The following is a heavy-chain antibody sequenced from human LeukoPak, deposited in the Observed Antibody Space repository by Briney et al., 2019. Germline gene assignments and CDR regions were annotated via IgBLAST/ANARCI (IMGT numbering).Heavy chain of an antibody. CDR3: ASFSSGPNYYYYYGMDV. CDR2: IYSGGST. V-gene: IGHV3-53*01. CDR1: GFTVSSNY. Sequence: GGSLRLSCAASGFTVSSNYMSWDRQAPGKGLEWVSVIYSGGSTYYADSVKGRFTISRDNSKNTLYLQMNSLRAEDTAVYYCASFSSGPNYYYYYGMDVWGQGTTVTVSS. J-gene: IGHJ6*02. D-gene: IGHD3-22*01.